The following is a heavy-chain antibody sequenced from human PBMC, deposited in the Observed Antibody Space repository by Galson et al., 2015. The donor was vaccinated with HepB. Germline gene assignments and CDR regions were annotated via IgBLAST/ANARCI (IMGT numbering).Heavy chain of an antibody. CDR2: IWHDGSIK. V-gene: IGHV3-33*01. Sequence: SLRLSCAASTFTFSSYGMHWVRQAPGKGLEWVAVIWHDGSIKYYADSVNGRFTVSRDNSKNTLYLQLNNPRVEDTAVYYCARGRGRDASYVDYWGQGTLVTVSS. J-gene: IGHJ4*02. CDR3: ARGRGRDASYVDY. CDR1: TFTFSSYG. D-gene: IGHD3-10*01.